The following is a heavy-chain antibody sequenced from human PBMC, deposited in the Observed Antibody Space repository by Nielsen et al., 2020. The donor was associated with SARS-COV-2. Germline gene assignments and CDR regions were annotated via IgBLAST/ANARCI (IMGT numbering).Heavy chain of an antibody. CDR2: ISYDGSNK. CDR3: AKGGGGSYDAFDI. Sequence: GGSLRLSCAASGFTFSSYGMHWVRQAPGKGLEWVAVISYDGSNKYYADSVKGRFTISRDNSKNTLYLQMNSRRAEDTAVYYCAKGGGGSYDAFDIWGQGTMVTVSS. V-gene: IGHV3-30*18. D-gene: IGHD1-26*01. J-gene: IGHJ3*02. CDR1: GFTFSSYG.